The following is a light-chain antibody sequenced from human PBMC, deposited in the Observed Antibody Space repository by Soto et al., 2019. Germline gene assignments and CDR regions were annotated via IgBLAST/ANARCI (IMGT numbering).Light chain of an antibody. CDR2: RNN. Sequence: QSVLTQPPSAFGTPGQRVTISCSGSSSNIGSNYVYWYQQLPGTAPKLLIYRNNQRPSGVPDRFSGSKSGTSASLAISGLRSEDEADYYCAAWDDSLSGRVFGTGTKVTVL. V-gene: IGLV1-47*01. J-gene: IGLJ1*01. CDR3: AAWDDSLSGRV. CDR1: SSNIGSNY.